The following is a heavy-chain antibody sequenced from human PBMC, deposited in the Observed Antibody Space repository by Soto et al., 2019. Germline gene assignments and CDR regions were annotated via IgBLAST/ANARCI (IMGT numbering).Heavy chain of an antibody. Sequence: QVQLVQSGAEVRKPGSSVRVSCKASGGSFNRHTISWVRQAPGQGLEWMGGIIPIFGTANHAQKFQGRVTIIAGEYTSTVYMELSSLRSDDTAIYYCARGWGYDSTDYYYAYWGQRTLVIVSS. CDR1: GGSFNRHT. D-gene: IGHD3-22*01. J-gene: IGHJ4*02. V-gene: IGHV1-69*01. CDR2: IIPIFGTA. CDR3: ARGWGYDSTDYYYAY.